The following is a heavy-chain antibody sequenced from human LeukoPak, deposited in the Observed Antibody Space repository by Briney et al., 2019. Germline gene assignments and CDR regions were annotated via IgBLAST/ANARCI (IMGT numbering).Heavy chain of an antibody. CDR3: ARAVGFGEFLDY. CDR1: GYTFTSYY. Sequence: ASVKFSCKASGYTFTSYYMHWVRQAPGQGLEWMGIINPSGGSTSYAQKFQGRVTMTRDTSTSTVYMELSSLRSEDTAVYYCARAVGFGEFLDYWGQGTLVTVSS. D-gene: IGHD3-10*01. CDR2: INPSGGST. V-gene: IGHV1-46*01. J-gene: IGHJ4*02.